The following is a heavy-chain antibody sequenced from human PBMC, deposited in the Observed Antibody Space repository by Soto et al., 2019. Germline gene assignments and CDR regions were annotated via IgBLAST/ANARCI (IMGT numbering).Heavy chain of an antibody. J-gene: IGHJ3*01. CDR3: VREGRGSFDF. Sequence: GGSLRLSCAASGFIFTNYAMNWVRQAPGKGLEWVSVIGGRGNSAYYADSVQGRFTISRDNSKNTLSLQMSSLTADDTAIYYCVREGRGSFDFWGRGTMVTVS. CDR1: GFIFTNYA. D-gene: IGHD5-12*01. V-gene: IGHV3-23*01. CDR2: IGGRGNSA.